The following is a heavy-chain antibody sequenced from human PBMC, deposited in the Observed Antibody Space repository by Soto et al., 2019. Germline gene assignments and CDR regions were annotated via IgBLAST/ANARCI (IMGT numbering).Heavy chain of an antibody. V-gene: IGHV3-30*18. Sequence: QVQLVESGGGVVQPGRSLRLSCAASGFTFSNYGMQWVRQAPGKGLEWVAVISYDGRRQYYADSVKGRFTISRDNSKNTLYLQMNSLRVEDTAVYYCAKDIRSQNNWFDPWGQGTLVTVSS. D-gene: IGHD1-20*01. CDR3: AKDIRSQNNWFDP. CDR2: ISYDGRRQ. J-gene: IGHJ5*02. CDR1: GFTFSNYG.